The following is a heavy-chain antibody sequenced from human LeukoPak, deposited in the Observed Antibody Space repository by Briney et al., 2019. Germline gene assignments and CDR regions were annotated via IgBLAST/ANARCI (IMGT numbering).Heavy chain of an antibody. CDR2: IKLDGTEK. D-gene: IGHD5-12*01. Sequence: GGSLRLSCAASGLTFSSYLMTWVRQAPGKGLEWVANIKLDGTEKYYVDSVKGRFTISRDNAKNSLDLQMNSLRVEDTAVYYCARDLGLSGYDLLDYWGQGTMVTVSS. V-gene: IGHV3-7*01. CDR3: ARDLGLSGYDLLDY. CDR1: GLTFSSYL. J-gene: IGHJ4*02.